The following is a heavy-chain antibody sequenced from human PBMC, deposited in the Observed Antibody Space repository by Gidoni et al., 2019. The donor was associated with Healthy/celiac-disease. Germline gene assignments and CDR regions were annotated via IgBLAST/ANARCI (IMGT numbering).Heavy chain of an antibody. D-gene: IGHD4-17*01. J-gene: IGHJ4*02. CDR2: SYHSGST. Sequence: QVQLQESGPGLVKPSGTLSLTCAVSGGSISSSNWWSWVRQPPGKGLEWIGESYHSGSTNYNPSLKSRVTISVDKSKNQFSLKLSSVTAADTAVYYCARHSPRPTSTVTSSFDYWGQGTLVTVSS. CDR3: ARHSPRPTSTVTSSFDY. CDR1: GGSISSSNW. V-gene: IGHV4-4*02.